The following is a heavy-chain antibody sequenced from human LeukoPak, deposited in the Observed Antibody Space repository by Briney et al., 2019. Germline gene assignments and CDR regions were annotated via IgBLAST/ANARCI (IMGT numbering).Heavy chain of an antibody. V-gene: IGHV4-39*01. CDR1: GGSIRSSSYY. Sequence: SETLSPTCSVSGGSIRSSSYYWGWIRQPPGKGLEWIGSMYYSGNTYHNTSLKSRVTIYVDTSKNQFSLKLSSVNAADTAIYYCARHVRSSSITSNFDYWGQGTLVTVSS. CDR3: ARHVRSSSITSNFDY. CDR2: MYYSGNT. D-gene: IGHD6-13*01. J-gene: IGHJ4*02.